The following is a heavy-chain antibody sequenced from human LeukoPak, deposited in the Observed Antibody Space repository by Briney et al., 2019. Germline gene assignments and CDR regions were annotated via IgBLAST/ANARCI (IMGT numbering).Heavy chain of an antibody. CDR1: GGSISSFY. J-gene: IGHJ6*02. Sequence: SETLSLTCTVSGGSISSFYWSWIRQPPGKGLEWIGYIYHSGTTYYNPSLKSRVTISVDTSKNQFSLKLSSVTAADTAEYYCARVLASDSDYYYYGIDVWGQGTTVTVSS. CDR3: ARVLASDSDYYYYGIDV. D-gene: IGHD2-15*01. V-gene: IGHV4-59*01. CDR2: IYHSGTT.